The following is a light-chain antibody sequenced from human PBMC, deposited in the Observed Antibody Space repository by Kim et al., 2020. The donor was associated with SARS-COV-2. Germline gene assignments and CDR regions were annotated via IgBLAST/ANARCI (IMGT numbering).Light chain of an antibody. CDR2: GKN. Sequence: AFGQAVRITCRGDRLRSYYASWYQQTPGQAPVLVIYGKNNRPSGIPDRFSGSSSGNTASLTITGAQAEDEADYYCNSRDSSGNHLLFGGGTQLTVL. CDR3: NSRDSSGNHLL. CDR1: RLRSYY. J-gene: IGLJ2*01. V-gene: IGLV3-19*01.